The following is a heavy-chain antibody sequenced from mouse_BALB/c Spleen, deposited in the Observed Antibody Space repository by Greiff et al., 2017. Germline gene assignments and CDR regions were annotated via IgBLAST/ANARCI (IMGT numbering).Heavy chain of an antibody. V-gene: IGHV2-9*02. D-gene: IGHD1-1*01. CDR2: IWAGGST. CDR1: GFSLTSYG. J-gene: IGHJ1*01. CDR3: ARDNYGSSYVWYFDV. Sequence: VQLQQSGPGLVAPSQSLSITCTVSGFSLTSYGVHWVRQPPGKGLEWLGVIWAGGSTNYNSALMSRLSISKDNSKSQVFLKMNSLQTDDTAMYYCARDNYGSSYVWYFDVWGAGTTVTVSS.